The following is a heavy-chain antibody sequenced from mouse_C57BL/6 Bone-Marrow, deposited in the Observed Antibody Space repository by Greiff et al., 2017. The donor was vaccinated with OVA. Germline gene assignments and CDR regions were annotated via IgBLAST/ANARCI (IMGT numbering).Heavy chain of an antibody. CDR1: GYSFTSYY. J-gene: IGHJ2*01. Sequence: QVQLQQSGPELVKPGASVKISCKASGYSFTSYYIHWVKQRPGQGLEWIGWIYPGSGNTKYTEKFKGKATLTADTSSSTAYVQLSSLTSEDTAVSYGAGGDASDCDYDWGYWGQGTTLTVSA. CDR2: IYPGSGNT. CDR3: AGGDASDCDYDWGY. D-gene: IGHD2-4*01. V-gene: IGHV1-66*01.